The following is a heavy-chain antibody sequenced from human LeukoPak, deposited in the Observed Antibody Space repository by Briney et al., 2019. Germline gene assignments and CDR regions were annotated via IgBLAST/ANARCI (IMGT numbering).Heavy chain of an antibody. Sequence: SETLSLTCAVYGGSFSGYYWSWIRQPPGKGLEWIGEINHSGSTNYNPSLKSRVTISVDTSKNQFSLKLSSVTAADTAVYCCARESYDKFDYWGQGTLVTVSS. V-gene: IGHV4-34*01. D-gene: IGHD3-22*01. CDR3: ARESYDKFDY. CDR2: INHSGST. CDR1: GGSFSGYY. J-gene: IGHJ4*02.